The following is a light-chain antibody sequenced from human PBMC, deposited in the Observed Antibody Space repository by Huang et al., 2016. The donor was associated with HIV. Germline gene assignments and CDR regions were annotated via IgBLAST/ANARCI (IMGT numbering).Light chain of an antibody. CDR1: QSVSSN. J-gene: IGKJ1*01. CDR3: QHYSTWPWT. Sequence: EIVMTQSPATLSVSPGERATLSCRASQSVSSNLAWYQQKPGQAPRLLIYGASTRATGIPARFSGRGSATEFTLTISSLQSEDFALYYCQHYSTWPWTFGQGTKVEIK. V-gene: IGKV3-15*01. CDR2: GAS.